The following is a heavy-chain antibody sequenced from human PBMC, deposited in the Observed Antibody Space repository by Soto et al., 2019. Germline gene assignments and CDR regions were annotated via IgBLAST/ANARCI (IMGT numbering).Heavy chain of an antibody. CDR2: IYSSGST. V-gene: IGHV4-61*01. J-gene: IGHJ6*02. D-gene: IGHD2-2*01. CDR3: ARFVRSWRGTTCYSRADV. Sequence: SETLSLTSTVSGGSVSSDTHYWSWIRQPPGKRLERIGFIYSSGSTNYNPSLKSRVTMSVDTSKNQFSLKLRSVIVADTAVYHCARFVRSWRGTTCYSRADVCGQGTTVTVSS. CDR1: GGSVSSDTHY.